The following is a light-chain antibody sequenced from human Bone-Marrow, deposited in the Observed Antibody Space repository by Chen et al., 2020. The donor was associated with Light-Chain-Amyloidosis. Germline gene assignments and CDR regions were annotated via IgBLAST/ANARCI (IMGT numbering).Light chain of an antibody. CDR3: QQYGTSPLT. CDR1: QTISSNY. V-gene: IGKV3-20*01. Sequence: EIVLTQSPGTLSLSPGEGANLSCRASQTISSNYLTWYQHKFGQAPRLLIYGSSSRATGIPDRFTGSVSGTDFTLTLNRLEPEDFAMYYCQQYGTSPLTFGGGTKVEIK. CDR2: GSS. J-gene: IGKJ4*01.